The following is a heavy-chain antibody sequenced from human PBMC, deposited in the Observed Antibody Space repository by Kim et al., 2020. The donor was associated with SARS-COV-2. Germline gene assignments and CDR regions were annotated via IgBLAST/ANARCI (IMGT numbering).Heavy chain of an antibody. D-gene: IGHD2-15*01. Sequence: SQTLSLTCDISGDSVSSSSAAWNWIRQSPSRGLEWLGRTYYRSKWSSDYADSVKSRITVNPDTSKNRFSLLLKSVTPEDTAVYYCARQPDHPPAACDYGGQGIPVTVS. CDR1: GDSVSSSSAA. CDR3: ARQPDHPPAACDY. CDR2: TYYRSKWSS. V-gene: IGHV6-1*01. J-gene: IGHJ4*02.